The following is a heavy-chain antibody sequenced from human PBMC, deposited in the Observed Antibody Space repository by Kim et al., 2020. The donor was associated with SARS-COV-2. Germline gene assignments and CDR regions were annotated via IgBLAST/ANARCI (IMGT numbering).Heavy chain of an antibody. V-gene: IGHV1-2*04. CDR3: ATGQGSRIYSGYDWDYYYGMDV. CDR1: RYTFTGYY. CDR2: INPNSGGT. J-gene: IGHJ6*02. D-gene: IGHD5-12*01. Sequence: ASVKVSCKASRYTFTGYYMHWVRQAPGQGLEWMGWINPNSGGTNYAQKFQGWVTMTRDTSISTAYMELSRLRSDDTAVYYCATGQGSRIYSGYDWDYYYGMDVWGQGTTVTVSS.